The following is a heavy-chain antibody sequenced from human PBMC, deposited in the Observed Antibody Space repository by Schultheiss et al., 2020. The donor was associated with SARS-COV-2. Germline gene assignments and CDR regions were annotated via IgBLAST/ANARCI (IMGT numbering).Heavy chain of an antibody. CDR3: ARARSSWYDY. Sequence: SETLSLTCAVYGGSFSGYYWGWIRQPPGKGLEWIGEINHSGSTNYNPSLKSRVTISVDTSKNQFSLKLSSVTAADTAVYYCARARSSWYDYWGQGTLVTVSS. V-gene: IGHV4-34*01. D-gene: IGHD6-13*01. CDR1: GGSFSGYY. CDR2: INHSGST. J-gene: IGHJ4*02.